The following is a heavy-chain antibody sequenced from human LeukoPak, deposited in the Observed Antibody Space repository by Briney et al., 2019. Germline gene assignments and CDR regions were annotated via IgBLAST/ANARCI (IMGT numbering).Heavy chain of an antibody. CDR3: ARELHVERDDY. D-gene: IGHD1-1*01. Sequence: ASVKVSCKASGGTFSSYAISWVRQAPGQGLEWMGWISANDGKTHYSEKHQGRVTMSTDTVTSTAYMELRSLRSDDTAVYYCARELHVERDDYWGQGTLVTVSS. V-gene: IGHV1-18*01. J-gene: IGHJ4*02. CDR1: GGTFSSYA. CDR2: ISANDGKT.